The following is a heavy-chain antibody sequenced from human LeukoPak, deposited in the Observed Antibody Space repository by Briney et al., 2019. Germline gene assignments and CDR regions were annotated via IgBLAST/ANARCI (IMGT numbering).Heavy chain of an antibody. CDR2: IKSKPDGGTT. J-gene: IGHJ4*02. V-gene: IGHV3-15*01. CDR1: GFTFSNAW. CDR3: TTEID. D-gene: IGHD2/OR15-2a*01. Sequence: GGSLRLSCAASGFTFSNAWMSWVRQAPGKGLEWVGRIKSKPDGGTTDYGAPVKGRFTISRDDSKNTLYLQMSSLKTDDTAVYYCTTEIDWGQGTLVTVSS.